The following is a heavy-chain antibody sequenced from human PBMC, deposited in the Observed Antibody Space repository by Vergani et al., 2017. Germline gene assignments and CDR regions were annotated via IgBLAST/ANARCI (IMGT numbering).Heavy chain of an antibody. V-gene: IGHV3-23*01. D-gene: IGHD5-24*01. Sequence: EVQLLQSEGAVVQPGGSLRLSCLVSGFTFTIQPMSWVRQGHGQGLEGVSSIKNTGDSTHYADSVKGRFTISRDNSKNTLYLQMNSLRVEDTAVYYCGRGSDNYNWGQGTLVTVSS. CDR2: IKNTGDST. J-gene: IGHJ4*02. CDR1: GFTFTIQP. CDR3: GRGSDNYN.